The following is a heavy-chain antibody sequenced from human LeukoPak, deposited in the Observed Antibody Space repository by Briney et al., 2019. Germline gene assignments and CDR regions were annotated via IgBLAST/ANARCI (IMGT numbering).Heavy chain of an antibody. CDR1: GYTFTSYY. V-gene: IGHV1-8*02. Sequence: ASVKVSCKASGYTFTSYYMHWVRQAPGQGLEWMGWVNPNSGNTGYAQKFQGRVTMTMDPSISTAYMELSSLRSEDTAVYYCARRSDDYDSSAYYHWGQGTLVTVSS. D-gene: IGHD3-22*01. J-gene: IGHJ4*02. CDR3: ARRSDDYDSSAYYH. CDR2: VNPNSGNT.